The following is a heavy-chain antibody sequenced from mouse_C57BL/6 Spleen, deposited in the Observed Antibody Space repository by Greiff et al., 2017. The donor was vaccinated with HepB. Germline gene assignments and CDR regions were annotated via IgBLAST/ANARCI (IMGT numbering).Heavy chain of an antibody. Sequence: QVQLQQPGAELVRPGSSVKLSCKASGYTFTSYWMHWVKQRPIQGLEWIGNIDPSDSETHYNQKFKDKATLTVDKSSSTAYMQLSSLTSEDSAVYYCARGYYYGSPYAMDYWGQGTSVTVSS. CDR3: ARGYYYGSPYAMDY. J-gene: IGHJ4*01. CDR1: GYTFTSYW. CDR2: IDPSDSET. D-gene: IGHD1-1*01. V-gene: IGHV1-52*01.